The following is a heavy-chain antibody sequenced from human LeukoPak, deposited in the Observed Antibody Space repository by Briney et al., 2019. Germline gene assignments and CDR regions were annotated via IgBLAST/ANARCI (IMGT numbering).Heavy chain of an antibody. CDR1: GFTFDDYG. CDR3: ARDVRPYYYGMDV. CDR2: INWNGGSI. D-gene: IGHD3-10*02. J-gene: IGHJ6*02. Sequence: GGSLRLSCAASGFTFDDYGMSWVRQTPGKGLEWISGINWNGGSINHADSVRGRFTISRDNAKTSLYLQMNSLRAEDTAVYYCARDVRPYYYGMDVWGQGTTVTVSS. V-gene: IGHV3-20*04.